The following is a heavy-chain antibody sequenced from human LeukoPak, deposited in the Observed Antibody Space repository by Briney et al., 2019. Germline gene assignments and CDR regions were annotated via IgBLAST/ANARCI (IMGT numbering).Heavy chain of an antibody. V-gene: IGHV1-46*01. CDR1: GYTFTSYY. CDR2: INPGDAGT. D-gene: IGHD3-10*01. CDR3: ARGLWDQSLWFGESYNWFDP. J-gene: IGHJ5*02. Sequence: ASVKVSRKASGYTFTSYYMHWVRQAPGQGLEWMGLINPGDAGTSYAQQFQGRVTMTRDTSTSTVYMELSSLRSEDTAVYYCARGLWDQSLWFGESYNWFDPWGQGTLVTVSS.